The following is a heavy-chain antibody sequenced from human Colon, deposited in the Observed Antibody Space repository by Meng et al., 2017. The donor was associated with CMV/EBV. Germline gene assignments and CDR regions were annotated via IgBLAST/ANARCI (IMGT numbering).Heavy chain of an antibody. Sequence: GESLKISCEASGFSFSSYSMNWVRQAPGKGLEWVSYITSSSDAMYYADSVKGRFTITRDNAKNSLFLQMNSLRADDTAVYYCARGTQWNFDYWGQGTLVTVSS. V-gene: IGHV3-48*04. CDR1: GFSFSSYS. J-gene: IGHJ4*02. CDR3: ARGTQWNFDY. CDR2: ITSSSDAM. D-gene: IGHD6-19*01.